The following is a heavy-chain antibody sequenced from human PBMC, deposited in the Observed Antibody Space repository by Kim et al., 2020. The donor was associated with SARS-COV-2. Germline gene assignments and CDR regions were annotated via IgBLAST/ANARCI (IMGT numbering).Heavy chain of an antibody. Sequence: SETLSLTCAVYGGSFSGYYWSWIRQPPGKGLEWIGEINHSGSTNYNPSLKSRVTISVDTSKNQFSLKLSSVTAADTAVYYCARAAAGINSQGHAFDIWGQGTMVTVSS. CDR2: INHSGST. D-gene: IGHD6-13*01. V-gene: IGHV4-34*01. CDR3: ARAAAGINSQGHAFDI. J-gene: IGHJ3*02. CDR1: GGSFSGYY.